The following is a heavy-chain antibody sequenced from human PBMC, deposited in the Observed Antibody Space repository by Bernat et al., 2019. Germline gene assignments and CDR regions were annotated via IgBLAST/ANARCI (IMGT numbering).Heavy chain of an antibody. CDR3: AREYSYGTKGGHFDY. V-gene: IGHV3-11*04. Sequence: QVQLVESGGGLVKPGGSLRLSCAASGFTFSDYYMNWVRQAPGKGLEWVSYISGSASTIYYADSVKGRFTISRDNSKNTLYLQMNSLRAEDTAVYYCAREYSYGTKGGHFDYWGQGTLVTVSS. CDR1: GFTFSDYY. J-gene: IGHJ4*02. CDR2: ISGSASTI. D-gene: IGHD5-18*01.